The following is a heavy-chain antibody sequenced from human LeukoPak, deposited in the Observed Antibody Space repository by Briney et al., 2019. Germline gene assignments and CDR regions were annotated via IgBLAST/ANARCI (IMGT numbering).Heavy chain of an antibody. J-gene: IGHJ4*02. V-gene: IGHV4-30-4*01. CDR1: GGSISSGDYY. CDR3: ARVSAAHKGTADDY. CDR2: IYYSGST. D-gene: IGHD1/OR15-1a*01. Sequence: SETLSLTCTVSGGSISSGDYYWSWIRQPPGKGLEWIGYIYYSGSTYYNPSLKSRVTISVDRSKNQFSLKLSSVTAADTAVYYCARVSAAHKGTADDYWGQGTLVTVSS.